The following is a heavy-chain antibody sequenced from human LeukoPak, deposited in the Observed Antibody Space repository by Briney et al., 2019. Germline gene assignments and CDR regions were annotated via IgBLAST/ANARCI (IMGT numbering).Heavy chain of an antibody. Sequence: GGSLRLSCAASGFTFISYSMNWVRQAPGQGLEWVSSISSSSSYIYYADSVKGRFTISRDNAKNSLYLQMNSLRPEDTAVYHCAREPGDYWGQGTLVTVSS. V-gene: IGHV3-21*01. CDR2: ISSSSSYI. CDR3: AREPGDY. CDR1: GFTFISYS. J-gene: IGHJ4*02.